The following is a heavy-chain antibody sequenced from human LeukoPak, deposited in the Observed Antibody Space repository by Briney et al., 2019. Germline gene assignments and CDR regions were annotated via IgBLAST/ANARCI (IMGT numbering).Heavy chain of an antibody. J-gene: IGHJ3*02. Sequence: GGSLRLSCAASGFTFSSYSMNWVRQAPGKGLEWVSSISSSSTYIYYADSVKGRSTISRDNAKKSLYLQMNSLRAEDTAVYFCARDYGSGSYDNFDAFDIWGQGTMVTVSS. CDR2: ISSSSTYI. D-gene: IGHD3-10*01. CDR1: GFTFSSYS. V-gene: IGHV3-21*01. CDR3: ARDYGSGSYDNFDAFDI.